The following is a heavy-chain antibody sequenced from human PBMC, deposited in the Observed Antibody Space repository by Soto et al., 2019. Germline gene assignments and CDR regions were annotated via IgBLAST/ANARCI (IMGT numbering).Heavy chain of an antibody. CDR2: INHSGST. Sequence: SETLSLTCAVYGGSFSGYYWSWIRQPPGKGLEWIGEINHSGSTNYNPSLKSRVTISVDTSKNQFSLKLSPVTAADTAVYYCARGPRIQYSSSNRYFDYWGQGTLVTVSS. J-gene: IGHJ4*02. D-gene: IGHD6-6*01. V-gene: IGHV4-34*01. CDR1: GGSFSGYY. CDR3: ARGPRIQYSSSNRYFDY.